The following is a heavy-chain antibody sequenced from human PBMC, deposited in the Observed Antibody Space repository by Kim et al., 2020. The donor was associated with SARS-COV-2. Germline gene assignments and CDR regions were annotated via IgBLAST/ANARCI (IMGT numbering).Heavy chain of an antibody. CDR2: IYYSGST. V-gene: IGHV4-39*01. Sequence: SETLSLTCTVSVGSISSSSYYWGWIRQPPGKGLEWIGSIYYSGSTYYNPSLKSRVTISVDTSKNQFSLKLSSVTAADTAVYYCARHLRGGIAVAGGYYFDYWGQGTLVTVSS. CDR1: VGSISSSSYY. J-gene: IGHJ4*02. D-gene: IGHD6-19*01. CDR3: ARHLRGGIAVAGGYYFDY.